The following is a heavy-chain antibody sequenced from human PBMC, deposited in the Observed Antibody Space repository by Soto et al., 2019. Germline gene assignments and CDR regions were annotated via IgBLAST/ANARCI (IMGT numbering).Heavy chain of an antibody. D-gene: IGHD4-17*01. V-gene: IGHV3-23*01. CDR2: VSASGEHT. Sequence: EVQLLESGGGLVQPGGSLRLSFAASGFTFNNYAMSWVRQAPGKGLEWVAVVSASGEHTNYADSVKGRFTISRDDSNNTVYVQMNSLRAEDTAIYYCAKTGFGDYDYWGQGALVTVSS. CDR3: AKTGFGDYDY. CDR1: GFTFNNYA. J-gene: IGHJ4*02.